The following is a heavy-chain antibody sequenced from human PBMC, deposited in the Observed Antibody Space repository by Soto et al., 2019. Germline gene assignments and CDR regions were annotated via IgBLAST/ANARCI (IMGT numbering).Heavy chain of an antibody. D-gene: IGHD3-10*01. CDR3: ARDETYYYGSGPV. Sequence: LRLSFAASGFTFSSYWMSWVRQAPGKGLEWVANIKQDGSERYYVDSVKGRFTISRDNAKNSLYLQMNSLRAEDTAVYYCARDETYYYGSGPVGGPGTLVTVSS. J-gene: IGHJ4*02. CDR2: IKQDGSER. CDR1: GFTFSSYW. V-gene: IGHV3-7*01.